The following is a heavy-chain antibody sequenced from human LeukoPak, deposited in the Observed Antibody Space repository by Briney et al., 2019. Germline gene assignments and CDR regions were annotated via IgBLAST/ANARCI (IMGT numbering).Heavy chain of an antibody. Sequence: GGSLRLSXAASDFTFSGSAMHWVRQASGRGLEWVGRIRDKANTYATSYAASVKGRFTISRDDLKNTAYLQMNSLKTEDTALYYCTREVGSWFDYWGQGTLVTVSS. CDR1: DFTFSGSA. J-gene: IGHJ4*02. D-gene: IGHD6-13*01. V-gene: IGHV3-73*01. CDR2: IRDKANTYAT. CDR3: TREVGSWFDY.